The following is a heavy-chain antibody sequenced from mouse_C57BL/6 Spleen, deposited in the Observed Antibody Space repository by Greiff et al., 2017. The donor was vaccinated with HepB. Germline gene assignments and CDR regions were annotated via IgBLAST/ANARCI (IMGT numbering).Heavy chain of an antibody. V-gene: IGHV1-64*01. CDR2: IHPNSGST. J-gene: IGHJ1*03. CDR3: ARGRYYGSSPHWYFDV. Sequence: QVQLQQPGAELVKPGASVKLSCKASGYTFTSYWMHWVKQRPGQGLEWIGMIHPNSGSTNYNEKFKSKATLTVDKSSSTDYMQLSSLTSEDSAVYYCARGRYYGSSPHWYFDVWGTGTTVTVSS. D-gene: IGHD1-1*01. CDR1: GYTFTSYW.